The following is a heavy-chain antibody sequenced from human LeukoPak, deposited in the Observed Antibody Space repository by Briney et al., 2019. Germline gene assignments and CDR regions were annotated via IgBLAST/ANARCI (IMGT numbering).Heavy chain of an antibody. CDR1: GYTFTSYG. J-gene: IGHJ4*02. Sequence: ASVKVSCKASGYTFTSYGISWVRRAPGQGLEWMGWISAYNGNTNYAQKLQGRVTMTTDPSTSTAYMELRSLRSDDTAVYYCARVGYDILTGYYPFDYWGQGTLVTVSS. CDR3: ARVGYDILTGYYPFDY. D-gene: IGHD3-9*01. V-gene: IGHV1-18*01. CDR2: ISAYNGNT.